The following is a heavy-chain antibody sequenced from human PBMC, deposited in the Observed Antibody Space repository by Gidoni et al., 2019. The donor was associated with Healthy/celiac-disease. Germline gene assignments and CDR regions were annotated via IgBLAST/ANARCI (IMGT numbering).Heavy chain of an antibody. Sequence: QVQLVESGGGVVQPGRSLRLSCAASGFTFSSYGMHWVRQAPGKGLEWVAVIWYDGSNKYYADSVKGRFTISRDNSKNTLYLQMNSLRAEDTAVYYCARDRPTDYGDAFDIWGQGTMVTVSS. CDR3: ARDRPTDYGDAFDI. CDR1: GFTFSSYG. V-gene: IGHV3-33*01. CDR2: IWYDGSNK. D-gene: IGHD4-17*01. J-gene: IGHJ3*02.